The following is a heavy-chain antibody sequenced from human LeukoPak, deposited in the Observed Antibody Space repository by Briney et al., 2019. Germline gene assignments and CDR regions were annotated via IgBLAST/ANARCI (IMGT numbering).Heavy chain of an antibody. CDR2: INHSGST. CDR1: GGSFSGYY. D-gene: IGHD5-18*01. CDR3: APRGDIEHSYGYGKWFDP. Sequence: SETLSLTCAVYGGSFSGYYWSWIRQPPGKGLEWIGEINHSGSTNYNASLKSRVTISVDTSQNQFSLRLSSVTAADTAMYYCAPRGDIEHSYGYGKWFDPWGQGTRVTVSS. J-gene: IGHJ5*02. V-gene: IGHV4-34*01.